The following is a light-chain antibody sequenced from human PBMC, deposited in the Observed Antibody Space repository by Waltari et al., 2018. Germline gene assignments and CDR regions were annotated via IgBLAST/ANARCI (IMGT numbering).Light chain of an antibody. CDR1: QSVTRW. V-gene: IGKV1-5*03. CDR2: EAS. J-gene: IGKJ1*01. CDR3: QQYSSFFPA. Sequence: DIQMTQSPSTLSASVGDRVTITCRATQSVTRWLAWYQLKPGEAPKVLLHEASRLIDGVPSRFSCSGSGTQFTLTISSLQPDDFATYYCQQYSSFFPAFGQGT.